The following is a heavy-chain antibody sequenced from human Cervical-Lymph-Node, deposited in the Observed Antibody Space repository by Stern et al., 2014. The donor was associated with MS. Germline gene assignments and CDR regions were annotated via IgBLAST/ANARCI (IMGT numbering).Heavy chain of an antibody. Sequence: VQLVESGAEVKKPGESLKISCKGFGYTFSSYWIGWGRQMPGRGLECMGIIYPGDSDTRYSPSFQGLFPIPADKSISPAYLQWSSLKASDTAIYYCARSVIPRAYYGMDVWGQGTTVTVSS. D-gene: IGHD2/OR15-2a*01. CDR2: IYPGDSDT. V-gene: IGHV5-51*01. CDR1: GYTFSSYW. CDR3: ARSVIPRAYYGMDV. J-gene: IGHJ6*02.